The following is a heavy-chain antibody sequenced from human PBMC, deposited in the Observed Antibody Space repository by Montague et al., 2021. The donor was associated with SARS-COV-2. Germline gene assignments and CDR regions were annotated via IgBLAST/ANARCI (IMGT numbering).Heavy chain of an antibody. CDR2: IYTGGTT. D-gene: IGHD1-14*01. CDR1: GFIVSGNY. CDR3: AAGIGNNALAY. J-gene: IGHJ4*02. V-gene: IGHV3-53*04. Sequence: SLRLSCAASGFIVSGNYTSWVRQAPGKGLDWVSVIYTGGTTFYAGSVKGRFTISRHNANTTLYLQMNSLRDDDTAVYYCAAGIGNNALAYWGQGTLVTVSA.